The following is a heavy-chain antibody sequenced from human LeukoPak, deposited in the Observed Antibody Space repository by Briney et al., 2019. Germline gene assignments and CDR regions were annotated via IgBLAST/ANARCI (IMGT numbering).Heavy chain of an antibody. CDR1: EFTFSVYG. CDR2: INQDGSQK. CDR3: ARARNYRFDWFDP. J-gene: IGHJ5*02. V-gene: IGHV3-7*01. D-gene: IGHD1-7*01. Sequence: GGSLRLSCAASEFTFSVYGMHWVRQAPGKGLEWVANINQDGSQKYYVDSVKGRFTISRDNAKNSVYLQMDSLRSEDTAVYYCARARNYRFDWFDPWGQGTLVTVSS.